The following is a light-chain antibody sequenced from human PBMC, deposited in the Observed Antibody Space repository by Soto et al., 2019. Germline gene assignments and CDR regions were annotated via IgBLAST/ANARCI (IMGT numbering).Light chain of an antibody. CDR3: AAWDSSLSAGV. Sequence: QSVLTQPPSVSAAPGQKVTISCSGSSSNVGNNYVSWYQQLPGTAPKLLIYDSNKRPSGIPDRFSGSNSGTSATLGITGLQTGDEADYYCAAWDSSLSAGVFGGGTQLTVL. V-gene: IGLV1-51*01. CDR2: DSN. J-gene: IGLJ2*01. CDR1: SSNVGNNY.